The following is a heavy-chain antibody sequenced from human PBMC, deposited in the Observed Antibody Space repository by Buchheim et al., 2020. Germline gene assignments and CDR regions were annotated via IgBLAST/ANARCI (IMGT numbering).Heavy chain of an antibody. Sequence: EVQLVESGGGLVQPGGSLSLSCPAPGFTFSSYWMSWVRQAPGKGLEWVANIKQAGSEKYFVDSVKGRLTISRDNSKHSLLLQMNSLRAEDTAVYYCARSDCSGGSCYSWADWFDPWGQGTL. D-gene: IGHD2-15*01. CDR3: ARSDCSGGSCYSWADWFDP. J-gene: IGHJ5*02. CDR1: GFTFSSYW. CDR2: IKQAGSEK. V-gene: IGHV3-7*01.